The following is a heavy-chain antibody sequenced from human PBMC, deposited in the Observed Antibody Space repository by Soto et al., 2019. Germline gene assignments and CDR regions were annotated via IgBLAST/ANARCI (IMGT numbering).Heavy chain of an antibody. J-gene: IGHJ3*02. CDR2: INSDGSST. V-gene: IGHV3-74*01. CDR1: GFTFSSYW. D-gene: IGHD1-1*01. Sequence: PGGSPRLSCAASGFTFSSYWMDWVRQEPGKGLVWVSRINSDGSSTSYADSVKGRFTISRDNAKNTLYLQMNSLRAEDTAVYYCARVSRNWNAVNAFDIWGQGTIVTVSS. CDR3: ARVSRNWNAVNAFDI.